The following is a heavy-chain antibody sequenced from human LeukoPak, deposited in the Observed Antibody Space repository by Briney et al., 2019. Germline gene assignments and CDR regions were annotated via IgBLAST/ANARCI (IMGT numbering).Heavy chain of an antibody. CDR3: ARLYGSGIGDY. D-gene: IGHD3-10*01. V-gene: IGHV3-7*01. CDR2: INLDGSQK. J-gene: IGHJ4*02. Sequence: PGGSLRLSCAASGFTFSSYWMSWVRQAPGKGLEWVSNINLDGSQKYYVDSVKGRFTISRDNAKNSLYLQMNSLRAEDTAVYYCARLYGSGIGDYWGQGTLVTVSS. CDR1: GFTFSSYW.